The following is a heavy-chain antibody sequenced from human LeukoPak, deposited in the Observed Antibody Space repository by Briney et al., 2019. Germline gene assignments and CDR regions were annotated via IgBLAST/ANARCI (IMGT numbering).Heavy chain of an antibody. Sequence: GGSLRLSCAASGFTFSSYWMHWVRQAPGKGLVWVSRINSDGSSTSCADSVKGRFTISRDNAKNTLYLQMNSLRAEDTAVYYCERRGIAGAFDIWGQGTMVTVSS. CDR1: GFTFSSYW. CDR2: INSDGSST. J-gene: IGHJ3*02. V-gene: IGHV3-74*01. CDR3: ERRGIAGAFDI. D-gene: IGHD6-13*01.